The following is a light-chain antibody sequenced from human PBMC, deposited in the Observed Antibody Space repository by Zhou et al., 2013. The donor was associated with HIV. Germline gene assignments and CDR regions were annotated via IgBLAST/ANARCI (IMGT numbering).Light chain of an antibody. V-gene: IGKV1-39*01. CDR1: QSISTY. Sequence: DFQMTQSPSSLSASVGDWVTITCRASQSISTYLNWYQQKPGKAPTLLIYGATSLQSGVPSRFSGRGSGTDFTLTITGLQPEDFATYYCQHQTTFGQGTKVDVK. CDR2: GAT. J-gene: IGKJ1*01. CDR3: QHQTT.